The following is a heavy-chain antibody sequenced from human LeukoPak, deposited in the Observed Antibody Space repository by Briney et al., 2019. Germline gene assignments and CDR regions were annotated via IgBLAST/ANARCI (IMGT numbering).Heavy chain of an antibody. CDR3: ARVAGRDFWFDP. V-gene: IGHV1-18*01. CDR2: ISAYDRNT. J-gene: IGHJ5*02. Sequence: ASVKLSCKASGYTFTSYSINWMRQAPGQGLEWMGWISAYDRNTNYAQQLQGRVTMSTDTSTGTAYMELRSLTSDDTAVYYCARVAGRDFWFDPWGQGTLVTVSS. D-gene: IGHD2-21*01. CDR1: GYTFTSYS.